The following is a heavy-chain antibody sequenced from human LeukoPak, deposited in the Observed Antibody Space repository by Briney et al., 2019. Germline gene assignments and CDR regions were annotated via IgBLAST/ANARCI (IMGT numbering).Heavy chain of an antibody. CDR1: GFTFSSYS. CDR3: ARAPNCDFWSGIRAHYYYYMDV. Sequence: GGSLRLSCAASGFTFSSYSMNWVRQAPGKGLEWVSYISSSSSTIYYADFVKGRFTISRDNAKNSLYLQMYSLRSEDTAVYYCARAPNCDFWSGIRAHYYYYMDVWGKGTTVTVSS. D-gene: IGHD3-3*01. J-gene: IGHJ6*03. V-gene: IGHV3-48*04. CDR2: ISSSSSTI.